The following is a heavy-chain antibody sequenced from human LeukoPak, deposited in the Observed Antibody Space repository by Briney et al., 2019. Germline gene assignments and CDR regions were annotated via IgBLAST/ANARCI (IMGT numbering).Heavy chain of an antibody. CDR2: IDWDDDK. CDR3: ARKPGYCSGGSCYEDAFDT. D-gene: IGHD2-15*01. J-gene: IGHJ3*02. V-gene: IGHV2-70*11. CDR1: GFSLSTSGMC. Sequence: SGPALVKPTQTLTLTCTFSGFSLSTSGMCVSWIRQPPGKALEWLARIDWDDDKYYSTSLKTRLTISKDTSKNQVVLTMTNMDPVDTATYYCARKPGYCSGGSCYEDAFDTWGQGTMVTVSS.